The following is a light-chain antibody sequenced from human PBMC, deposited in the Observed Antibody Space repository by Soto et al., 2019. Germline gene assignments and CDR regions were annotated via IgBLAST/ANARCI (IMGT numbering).Light chain of an antibody. CDR2: GDT. V-gene: IGLV1-40*01. Sequence: QSVLTQPPSVSGAPGQRVTISCTGSSSNIGAGYDVHWYQQLPGTAPKLLVSGDTNRPSGVPDRFSGAKSGTSASRAITGLRAEGEADYYCQSFDSSLSGWVFGGGTKLTVL. CDR3: QSFDSSLSGWV. J-gene: IGLJ3*02. CDR1: SSNIGAGYD.